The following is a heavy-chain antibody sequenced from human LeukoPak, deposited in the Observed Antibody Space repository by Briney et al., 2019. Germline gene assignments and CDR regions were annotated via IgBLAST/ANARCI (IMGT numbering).Heavy chain of an antibody. Sequence: PGGSLRLSCAASGFTFSSYGMHWVRQAPGKGLEWVAVISYDGSNKYYADSVKGRFTISRDNSKNTLYLQMNSLRAEDTAVYYCAKGYYYDSSGYYALGYWGQGTLVTVSS. J-gene: IGHJ4*02. CDR2: ISYDGSNK. V-gene: IGHV3-30*18. CDR3: AKGYYYDSSGYYALGY. D-gene: IGHD3-22*01. CDR1: GFTFSSYG.